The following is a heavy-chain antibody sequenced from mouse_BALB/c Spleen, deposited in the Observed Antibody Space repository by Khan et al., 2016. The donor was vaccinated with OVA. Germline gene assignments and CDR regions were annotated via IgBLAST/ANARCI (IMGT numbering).Heavy chain of an antibody. D-gene: IGHD1-1*01. CDR1: GYSITSNYA. CDR3: ESGNYYGYAMEY. V-gene: IGHV3-2*02. J-gene: IGHJ4*01. CDR2: ISYLGRT. Sequence: EVQLQESGPGLVKPSQSLSLPCTVTGYSITSNYAWNWLRQVPGNKLEWMGYISYLGRTSFIPSLKTRISIPRHTAKNQFFLPLNSVTTSDTAPFYCESGNYYGYAMEYWGHGTSVTVS.